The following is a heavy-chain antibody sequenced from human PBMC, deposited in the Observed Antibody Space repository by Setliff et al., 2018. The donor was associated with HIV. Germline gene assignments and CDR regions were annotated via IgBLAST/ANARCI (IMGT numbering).Heavy chain of an antibody. Sequence: PSETLSLTCAVYGRSLSGYYWTWIRQPAGKGLEWIGRIYTSGSTNYNPSLKSRLSMSIDTSTNHFSLRLTSVTAADTAVYYCARDLPELTGRSFDPWGQGIQVTVSS. V-gene: IGHV4-59*10. CDR1: GRSLSGYY. CDR2: IYTSGST. J-gene: IGHJ5*02. CDR3: ARDLPELTGRSFDP. D-gene: IGHD7-27*01.